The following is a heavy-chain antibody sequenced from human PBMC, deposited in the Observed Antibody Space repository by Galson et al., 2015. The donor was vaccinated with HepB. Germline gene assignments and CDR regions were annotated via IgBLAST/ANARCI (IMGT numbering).Heavy chain of an antibody. CDR3: ARAIPYGDYYYYYAMDV. V-gene: IGHV3-74*01. Sequence: SLRLSCAASRFTFSRYWMHWVRQAPGKGLVWVSRINSDGGTTSYADSVKGRVTISRDNAKNTLYLQMNSLRAEETAVYYCARAIPYGDYYYYYAMDVWGQGTTVTVSS. CDR1: RFTFSRYW. D-gene: IGHD4-17*01. J-gene: IGHJ6*02. CDR2: INSDGGTT.